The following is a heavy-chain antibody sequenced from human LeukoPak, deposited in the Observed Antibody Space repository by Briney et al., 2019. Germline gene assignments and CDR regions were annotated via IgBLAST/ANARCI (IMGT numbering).Heavy chain of an antibody. D-gene: IGHD3-10*01. J-gene: IGHJ4*02. Sequence: SQTLSLTCTVSGGSFSSGSYYWSWIRQPAGKGLEWIGRIYTSGSTNYNPSLKSRVTISVDTSKNQFSLKLSSVTAADTAVYYCARSSMVRGAQKSYYFDYWGQGTLVTVSS. CDR3: ARSSMVRGAQKSYYFDY. CDR2: IYTSGST. V-gene: IGHV4-61*02. CDR1: GGSFSSGSYY.